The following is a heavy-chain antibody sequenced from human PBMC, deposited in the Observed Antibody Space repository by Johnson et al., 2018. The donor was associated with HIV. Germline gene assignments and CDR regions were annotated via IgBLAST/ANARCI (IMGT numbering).Heavy chain of an antibody. D-gene: IGHD1-14*01. CDR3: AKERAYIRSFDI. CDR2: IWCGGSNK. Sequence: QVQLVESGGGLVKPGGSLRLSCAASGFTVSSNYMSWVRQAPGRGLEWEALIWCGGSNKYNADSVKGRFTISRDNSKNTVYLQMNSLRAEDTAVYYCAKERAYIRSFDIWGQGTVVTVSS. V-gene: IGHV3-30*02. CDR1: GFTVSSNY. J-gene: IGHJ3*02.